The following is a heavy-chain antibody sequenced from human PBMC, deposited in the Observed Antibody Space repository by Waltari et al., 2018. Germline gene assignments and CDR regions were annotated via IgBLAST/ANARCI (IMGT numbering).Heavy chain of an antibody. J-gene: IGHJ5*02. CDR2: ISYDGSNK. CDR3: VKNKGPAAAEENWFDP. V-gene: IGHV3-30*18. Sequence: QVQLVESGGGVVQPGRSLRLSCAASGFTFSSYGMHWVRQAPGKGLEWVAVISYDGSNKYYADSVKGRFTISRDNSKNTLYLQMNSLRAEDTAVYYCVKNKGPAAAEENWFDPWGQGTLVTVSS. CDR1: GFTFSSYG. D-gene: IGHD2-2*01.